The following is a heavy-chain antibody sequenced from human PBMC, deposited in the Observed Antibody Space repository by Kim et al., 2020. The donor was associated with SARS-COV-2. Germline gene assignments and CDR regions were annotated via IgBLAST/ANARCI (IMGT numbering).Heavy chain of an antibody. CDR3: AKEGSRDYGDYD. J-gene: IGHJ4*02. D-gene: IGHD4-17*01. CDR2: ISGSGGST. Sequence: GXSLRLSCAASGFTFSSHAMSWVRQAPGKGXEWVSSISGSGGSTYYADSLKGRFTISRDNSKNTLYLQMNSLRAEDTAVYYCAKEGSRDYGDYDWGLGTLVSVSS. CDR1: GFTFSSHA. V-gene: IGHV3-23*01.